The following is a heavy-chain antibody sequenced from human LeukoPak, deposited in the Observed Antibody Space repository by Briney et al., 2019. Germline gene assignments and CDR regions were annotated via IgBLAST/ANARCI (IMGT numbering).Heavy chain of an antibody. CDR1: GFTFSSHW. V-gene: IGHV3-74*01. CDR2: IKSDGSST. D-gene: IGHD3-22*01. J-gene: IGHJ4*02. Sequence: TGGSLRLSCAASGFTFSSHWMHWVRQASGQGPVWVSRIKSDGSSTSYADSAKGRFTIPRDNAKNTLYLQMNSLRAEDTAVYYCARGPDRSGYYVGDYWGQGTLVTVSS. CDR3: ARGPDRSGYYVGDY.